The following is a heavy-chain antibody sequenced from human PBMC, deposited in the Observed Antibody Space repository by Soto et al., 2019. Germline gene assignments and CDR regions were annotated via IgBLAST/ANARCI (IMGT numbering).Heavy chain of an antibody. Sequence: GSLRLSCAASGFNFSDYYMSWIRQATGKGLEWVSYISSSGSTIYYADSVKGRFTISRDNAKNSLYLQMNSLRAEDTAVYYCARFYSSGYYLGAFDIWGQGTMVTVSS. D-gene: IGHD3-22*01. CDR2: ISSSGSTI. CDR3: ARFYSSGYYLGAFDI. V-gene: IGHV3-11*01. J-gene: IGHJ3*02. CDR1: GFNFSDYY.